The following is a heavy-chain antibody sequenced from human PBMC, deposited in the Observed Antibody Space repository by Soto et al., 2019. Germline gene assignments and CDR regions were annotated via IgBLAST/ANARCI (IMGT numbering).Heavy chain of an antibody. J-gene: IGHJ1*01. CDR1: GFTFSTYA. V-gene: IGHV3-23*01. CDR2: IGESGTNT. Sequence: GGSLRLSCADSGFTFSTYAMSWVRQAPGKGLEWVSTIGESGTNTYYADSVKGRFTISRDNSKNTLYLQMISLRAEDTALYYCANWYGGSHPYFLHWGQGTLVTVSS. CDR3: ANWYGGSHPYFLH. D-gene: IGHD1-26*01.